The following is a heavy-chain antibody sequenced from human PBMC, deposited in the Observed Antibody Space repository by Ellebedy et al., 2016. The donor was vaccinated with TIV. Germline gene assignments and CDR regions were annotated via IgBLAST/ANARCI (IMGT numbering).Heavy chain of an antibody. CDR2: IFPGDSDT. Sequence: GESLKISCKTSGYHFDTNWIAWVRKMPGKGLEWMGIIFPGDSDTKYGPSFQRHVTMSADKAINTAFLQWSSLTAADTATYYCARLSSRGYGEWGQGTLVTVSS. D-gene: IGHD3-10*01. V-gene: IGHV5-51*01. CDR3: ARLSSRGYGE. J-gene: IGHJ4*02. CDR1: GYHFDTNW.